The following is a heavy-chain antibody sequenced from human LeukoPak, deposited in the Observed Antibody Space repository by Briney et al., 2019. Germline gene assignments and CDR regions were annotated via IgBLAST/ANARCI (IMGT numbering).Heavy chain of an antibody. D-gene: IGHD3-9*01. V-gene: IGHV3-66*04. CDR1: GFTVSSNY. Sequence: PGGSLRLSCAASGFTVSSNYMNWVRQAPGKGLEWVPVIYSGGSAYYADSVKGRFTISRDNSKNTLYLQMNSLRADDTAVYYCASQRRVDLGFAFNLWGQGTMVTVSS. CDR2: IYSGGSA. CDR3: ASQRRVDLGFAFNL. J-gene: IGHJ3*01.